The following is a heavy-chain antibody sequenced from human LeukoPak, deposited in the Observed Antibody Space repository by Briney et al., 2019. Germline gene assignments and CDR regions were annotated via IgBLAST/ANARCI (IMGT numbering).Heavy chain of an antibody. CDR1: GFTFSTYG. J-gene: IGHJ4*02. CDR3: ARDAGYYDSSGSFDY. D-gene: IGHD3-22*01. Sequence: PGGSLRLSCAASGFTFSTYGMHWVRQAPGKGLEWVAVISYDGSNKYYADSVKGRFTISRDNSKNTLYLQMNSLRAEDTAVYYCARDAGYYDSSGSFDYWGQGTLVTVSS. V-gene: IGHV3-30*03. CDR2: ISYDGSNK.